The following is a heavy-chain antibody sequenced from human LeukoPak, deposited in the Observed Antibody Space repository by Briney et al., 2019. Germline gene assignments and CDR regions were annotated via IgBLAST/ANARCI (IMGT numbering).Heavy chain of an antibody. V-gene: IGHV4-61*02. D-gene: IGHD2-21*01. CDR1: GGSISSGDYY. CDR2: MYTSGST. CDR3: ARVFWSRYYYIDV. Sequence: PSQTLSLTCTVSGGSISSGDYYWSWIRQPPGKGLEWIGRMYTSGSTNYNPSLKSRVTISLDTSKNQFFLKLGSVTAADTAVYYCARVFWSRYYYIDVWGKGTTVTVSS. J-gene: IGHJ6*03.